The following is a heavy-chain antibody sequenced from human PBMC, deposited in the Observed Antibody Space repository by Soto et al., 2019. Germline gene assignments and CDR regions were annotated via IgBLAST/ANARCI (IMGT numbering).Heavy chain of an antibody. J-gene: IGHJ4*02. CDR3: ARESMVATSIDY. D-gene: IGHD5-12*01. CDR1: GFTFSSYE. V-gene: IGHV3-48*03. CDR2: ISSSGCTI. Sequence: PGGSLRLSCAASGFTFSSYEMNWVRQAPGKGLEWVSYISSSGCTIYYADSVKGRFTISRDNAKNSLYLQMNSLRAEDTAVYYCARESMVATSIDYWGQGTLVTVS.